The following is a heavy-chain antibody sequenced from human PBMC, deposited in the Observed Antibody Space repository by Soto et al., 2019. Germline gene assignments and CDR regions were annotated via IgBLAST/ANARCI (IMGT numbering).Heavy chain of an antibody. D-gene: IGHD2-2*01. J-gene: IGHJ4*02. CDR3: ASFSDMVVVPAGMPWYYFDY. CDR2: IYPGDSDT. CDR1: GYSFTSYW. V-gene: IGHV5-51*01. Sequence: PGESLKISCKGSGYSFTSYWIGWVRQMPGKGLEWMGIIYPGDSDTRYSPSFQGQVTISADKSISTAYLQWSSLKASDTAMYYCASFSDMVVVPAGMPWYYFDYGGQGTLVTVS.